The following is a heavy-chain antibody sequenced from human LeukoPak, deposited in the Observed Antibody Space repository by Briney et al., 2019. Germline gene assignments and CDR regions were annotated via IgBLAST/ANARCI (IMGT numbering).Heavy chain of an antibody. J-gene: IGHJ4*02. CDR2: ISSSSSTI. D-gene: IGHD3-22*01. CDR3: ARDLSGYSPSY. Sequence: GGSLRLSCAASGFTFSSYSMNWVRQAPGKGLEWVSYISSSSSTIYYADSVKGRFTISRDNAKNSLYLQMNSLRDKDTAVYYCARDLSGYSPSYWGQGTLVTVSS. V-gene: IGHV3-48*02. CDR1: GFTFSSYS.